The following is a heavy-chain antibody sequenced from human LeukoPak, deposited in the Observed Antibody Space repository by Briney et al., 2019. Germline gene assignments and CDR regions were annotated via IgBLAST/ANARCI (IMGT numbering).Heavy chain of an antibody. Sequence: GESLKISCKGSGYSFTTYWIGWVRPMPGKGLEWMGIIYPGDSDTRYSPSFQGQVTISADKSISTAYLQWSSLKASDTAMYYCARSNAPSLGGFDYWGQGTLVTVSS. CDR3: ARSNAPSLGGFDY. D-gene: IGHD3-10*01. V-gene: IGHV5-51*01. CDR2: IYPGDSDT. CDR1: GYSFTTYW. J-gene: IGHJ4*02.